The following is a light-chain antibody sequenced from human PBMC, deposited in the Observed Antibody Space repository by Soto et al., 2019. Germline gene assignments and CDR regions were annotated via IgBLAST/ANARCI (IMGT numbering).Light chain of an antibody. Sequence: DTQLTQSPSSLSASVGDSITITCQASHDINTYLHWYQQKLGKAHKLLIYDASNLESGVPSRFSGSVSGTEITFTITSLQPEDIATYYCHQYDTVPYDFGPGTKVDL. V-gene: IGKV1-33*01. J-gene: IGKJ3*01. CDR3: HQYDTVPYD. CDR2: DAS. CDR1: HDINTY.